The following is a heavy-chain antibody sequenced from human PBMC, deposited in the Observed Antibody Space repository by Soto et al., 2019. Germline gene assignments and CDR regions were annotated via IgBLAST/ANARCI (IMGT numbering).Heavy chain of an antibody. V-gene: IGHV1-69*02. Sequence: GASVKVSCKASGGTFSSYTISWVRQAPVQGLEWMGRIIPILGIANYAQKFQGRVTITADKSTSTAYMELSSLRSEDTAVYYCAKRVGPYSSRWYYFDYWGQGTLVTVSS. CDR3: AKRVGPYSSRWYYFDY. CDR1: GGTFSSYT. CDR2: IIPILGIA. D-gene: IGHD6-19*01. J-gene: IGHJ4*02.